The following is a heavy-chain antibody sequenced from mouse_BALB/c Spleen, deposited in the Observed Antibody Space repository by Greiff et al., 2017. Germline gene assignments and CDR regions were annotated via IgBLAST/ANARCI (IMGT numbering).Heavy chain of an antibody. CDR1: GFTFRSFG. D-gene: IGHD2-2*01. CDR2: ISSGSSTI. CDR3: ERGGYDVAWFAY. V-gene: IGHV5-17*02. J-gene: IGHJ3*01. Sequence: EVQGVESGGGLVQPGGSRKLSCAASGFTFRSFGMHWVRQAPEKGLEWVAYISSGSSTIYYADTVKGRFTISRNNPKNNLFLQMTSRRSEDTAMDYGERGGYDVAWFAYWGQGTLVTVSA.